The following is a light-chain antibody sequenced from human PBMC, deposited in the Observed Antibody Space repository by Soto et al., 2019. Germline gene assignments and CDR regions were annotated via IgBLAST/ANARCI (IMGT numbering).Light chain of an antibody. CDR3: QQYGSSPWT. CDR1: QSVSSSF. Sequence: EIVLTQSPGTLSLSPGERATLSCRASQSVSSSFLAWYQQKPGQAPRLLIYGASSMATGIPDRFSGSGSGTEFTLTISGLEPEDVAVYYCQQYGSSPWTFGQGTKVDIK. CDR2: GAS. V-gene: IGKV3-20*01. J-gene: IGKJ1*01.